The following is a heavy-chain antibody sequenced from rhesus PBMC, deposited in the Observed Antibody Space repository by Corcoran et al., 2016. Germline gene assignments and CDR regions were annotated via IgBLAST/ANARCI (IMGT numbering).Heavy chain of an antibody. CDR3: ARIPSYGSSYTL. D-gene: IGHD4-29*01. CDR1: GGTIRGYY. Sequence: QLQLQESGPGLVKPSETLSLTCAVSGGTIRGYYWSWIRQPQGKGLEWMGNIDDNMPGTNYNPSLRSRVTTSKGTSKNQFSLELSSVTAADTAVYYCARIPSYGSSYTLWGQGVLVTVSS. CDR2: IDDNMPGT. V-gene: IGHV4-81*01. J-gene: IGHJ4*01.